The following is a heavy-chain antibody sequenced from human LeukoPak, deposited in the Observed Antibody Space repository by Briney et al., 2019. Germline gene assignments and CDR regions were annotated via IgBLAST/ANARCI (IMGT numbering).Heavy chain of an antibody. Sequence: GGSLRLSCAASGFTFSSYGMHWVRQAPGKGLEWVAVISYDGSNKYYADSVKGRFTISRDNSKNTLYLQMNSLRAEDTAVYYCAKDQEGSGWPFDYWGQGTLVTVSS. CDR2: ISYDGSNK. V-gene: IGHV3-30*18. CDR1: GFTFSSYG. D-gene: IGHD6-19*01. CDR3: AKDQEGSGWPFDY. J-gene: IGHJ4*02.